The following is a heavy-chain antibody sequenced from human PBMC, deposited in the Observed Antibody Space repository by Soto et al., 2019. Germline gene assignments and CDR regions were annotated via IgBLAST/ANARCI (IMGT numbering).Heavy chain of an antibody. Sequence: SETLSLTCAVYGGSFSGYYWSWIRQPPGKGLEWIGEINHSGSTNYNPSLKSRVTISVDTSKNQFSLKLSSVTAADTAVYYCARGSTLAVAGRFDYWGQGTLVTVSS. CDR1: GGSFSGYY. CDR3: ARGSTLAVAGRFDY. D-gene: IGHD6-19*01. CDR2: INHSGST. V-gene: IGHV4-34*01. J-gene: IGHJ4*02.